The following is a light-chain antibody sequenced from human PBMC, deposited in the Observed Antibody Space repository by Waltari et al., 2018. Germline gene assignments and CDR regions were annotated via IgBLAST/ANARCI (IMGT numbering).Light chain of an antibody. Sequence: QSVLTQPPSVSAAPGQKVTISCSGRSSNIGNDYVSWYQQLPGTAPKLLIYDNNKRPSGTPDRCSGSKSGTSATLGITGIPTGDEADYYCGTWDGRLSAGVVFGEGTKLTVL. J-gene: IGLJ2*01. CDR1: SSNIGNDY. CDR2: DNN. V-gene: IGLV1-51*01. CDR3: GTWDGRLSAGVV.